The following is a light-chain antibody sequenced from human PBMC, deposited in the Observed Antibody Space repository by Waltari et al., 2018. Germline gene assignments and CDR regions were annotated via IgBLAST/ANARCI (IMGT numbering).Light chain of an antibody. CDR2: GAS. J-gene: IGKJ1*01. CDR1: QSITTS. CDR3: QQYKSYKT. V-gene: IGKV1-5*03. Sequence: DIQMTQSPSTLSASVGDTVIISCRASQSITTSLAWYQQKPGKAPDVLIYGASNLESGVPSRFSGSGSGTEFTLTISSLQPDDFATYYCQQYKSYKTFGQGTKVELK.